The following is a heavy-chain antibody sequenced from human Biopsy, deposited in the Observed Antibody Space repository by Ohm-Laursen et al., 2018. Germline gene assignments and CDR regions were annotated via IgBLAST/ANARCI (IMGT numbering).Heavy chain of an antibody. V-gene: IGHV1-24*01. CDR3: ARDALGGGSYRFFY. J-gene: IGHJ4*02. D-gene: IGHD1-26*01. Sequence: SVKVSCKVSGYTLNELSMHWVRQVPGKGLEWMGGFAPENGKTIYAQKFQGRVTMTEDTSTDTAYMELSSLRSEDTAVYYCARDALGGGSYRFFYWGQGSLVTVSS. CDR2: FAPENGKT. CDR1: GYTLNELS.